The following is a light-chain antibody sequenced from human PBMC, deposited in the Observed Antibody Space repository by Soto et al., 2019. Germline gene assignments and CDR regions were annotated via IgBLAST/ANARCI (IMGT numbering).Light chain of an antibody. CDR3: QTWGTGPWV. Sequence: QLVLTQSPSASASLGASVKLTCTLSSGHSSYAIAWHQQQPEKGPRYLMKLNSDGNHSKGDGIPDRFSGSSSGAERYLTISRLQSEDGADYYCQTWGTGPWVFGGGTQLTVL. J-gene: IGLJ3*02. V-gene: IGLV4-69*01. CDR1: SGHSSYA. CDR2: LNSDGNH.